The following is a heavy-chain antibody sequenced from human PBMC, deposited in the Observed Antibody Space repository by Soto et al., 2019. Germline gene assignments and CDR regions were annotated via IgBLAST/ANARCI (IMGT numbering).Heavy chain of an antibody. D-gene: IGHD2-21*02. V-gene: IGHV1-69*08. J-gene: IGHJ4*02. CDR1: GGTFSSYT. CDR2: IIPILGIA. CDR3: ARDLGGNSHGY. Sequence: QVQLVQSGAEVKKPGSSVKVSCKASGGTFSSYTISWVRQAPGQGLEWMGRIIPILGIANYAQKFQGRVTITADKSTSTAYMELSSLRSEDTAVYYCARDLGGNSHGYWGQGTLVTVSS.